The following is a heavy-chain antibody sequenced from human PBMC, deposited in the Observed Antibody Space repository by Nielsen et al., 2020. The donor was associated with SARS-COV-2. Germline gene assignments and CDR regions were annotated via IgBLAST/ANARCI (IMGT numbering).Heavy chain of an antibody. D-gene: IGHD6-19*01. V-gene: IGHV3-23*03. J-gene: IGHJ5*02. CDR2: IYSGGSST. CDR1: GFTFSSYA. CDR3: AKGSSSGWYLNDWFDP. Sequence: GESLKISCAASGFTFSSYAMSWVRQAPGKGLEWVSVIYSGGSSTYYADSVKGRFTISRDNSKNTLYLQMNSLRAEDTAVYYCAKGSSSGWYLNDWFDPWGQGTLVTVSS.